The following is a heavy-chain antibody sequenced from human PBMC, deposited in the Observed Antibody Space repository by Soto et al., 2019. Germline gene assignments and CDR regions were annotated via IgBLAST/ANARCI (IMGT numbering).Heavy chain of an antibody. V-gene: IGHV4-34*01. CDR1: GGSFSGYY. D-gene: IGHD3-10*01. Sequence: QVQLQQWGAGLLKPSETLSLTCAVYGGSFSGYYWSWIRQPPGKGLEWIGEINHSGSTNYNPSLKRRVTISVDTSKNQFPLKLSSVTGADTAVYYWARGDSYYGSGRYLDWGQGTLVTVSS. CDR2: INHSGST. J-gene: IGHJ4*02. CDR3: ARGDSYYGSGRYLD.